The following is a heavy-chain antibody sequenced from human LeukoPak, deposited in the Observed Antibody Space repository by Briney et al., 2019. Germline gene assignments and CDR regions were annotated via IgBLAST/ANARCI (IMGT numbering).Heavy chain of an antibody. CDR2: ISDSGEST. CDR3: AKAGWSWYFDY. D-gene: IGHD1-26*01. J-gene: IGHJ4*02. CDR1: GFTFHSYA. V-gene: IGHV3-23*01. Sequence: PGGSLRLSCAASGFTFHSYAMTWVRQAPGKGLEWVSGISDSGESTNYADSVKGRFTISRDNSKNTLYLQMSSLRARDTAVYYCAKAGWSWYFDYWGQGTLVTVSS.